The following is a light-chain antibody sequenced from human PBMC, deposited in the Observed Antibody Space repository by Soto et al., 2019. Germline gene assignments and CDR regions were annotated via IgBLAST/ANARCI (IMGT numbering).Light chain of an antibody. CDR3: QQYGGSPTWT. CDR1: QSVSSNY. V-gene: IGKV3-20*01. J-gene: IGKJ1*01. Sequence: EIVLTQSPGTLSLSPGERATLSCRASQSVSSNYLAWYQQKPGQAPRLLIYDASSRATGIPDRFSGSGSGTDFTLTISRLEPEDVAVCYCQQYGGSPTWTFGQGTKVDIK. CDR2: DAS.